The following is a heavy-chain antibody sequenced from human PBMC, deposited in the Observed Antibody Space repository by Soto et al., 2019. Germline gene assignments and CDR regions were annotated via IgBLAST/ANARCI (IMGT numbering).Heavy chain of an antibody. Sequence: DSLTISCRCSGYTFSNFWIAWVRHLPGKGLEWMGIIYPGDHETRYSPSFHGKVTISADKSINTAYLQWSSLEASDSAFYYCARSPRSSPYFDYWGQGALVTVSS. V-gene: IGHV5-51*01. CDR3: ARSPRSSPYFDY. J-gene: IGHJ4*02. D-gene: IGHD6-13*01. CDR1: GYTFSNFW. CDR2: IYPGDHET.